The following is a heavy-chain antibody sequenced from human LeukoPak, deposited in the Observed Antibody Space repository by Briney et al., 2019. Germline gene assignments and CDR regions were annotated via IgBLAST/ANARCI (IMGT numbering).Heavy chain of an antibody. CDR3: ARGGPRADCSSTSCPLRRDYYYMDV. CDR2: IGAYNGNT. CDR1: GYTFTSYD. J-gene: IGHJ6*03. D-gene: IGHD2-2*01. Sequence: ASVKVSCKASGYTFTSYDISWVRQAPGQGLEWMGWIGAYNGNTNYAQKLQGRVTMTTDTSTSTAYMELRSLRSDDTAVYYCARGGPRADCSSTSCPLRRDYYYMDVWGKGTTVTVSS. V-gene: IGHV1-18*01.